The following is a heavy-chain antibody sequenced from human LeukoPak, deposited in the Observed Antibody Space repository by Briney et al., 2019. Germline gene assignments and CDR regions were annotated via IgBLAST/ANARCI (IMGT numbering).Heavy chain of an antibody. J-gene: IGHJ4*02. CDR3: ARPPIYCSSPTSNGGPFDY. Sequence: SGTLSLTCAVSGGSISSSNWWSWVRQPPGKGLEWIGEIYHSGSTNYNPSLKSRVTISVDKSKNQFSLKLSSVTAADTAVYYCARPPIYCSSPTSNGGPFDYWGQETLVTVSS. D-gene: IGHD2-2*01. V-gene: IGHV4-4*02. CDR2: IYHSGST. CDR1: GGSISSSNW.